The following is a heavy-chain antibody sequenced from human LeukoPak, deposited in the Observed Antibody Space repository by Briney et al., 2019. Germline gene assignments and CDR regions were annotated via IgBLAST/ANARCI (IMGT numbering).Heavy chain of an antibody. J-gene: IGHJ4*02. CDR1: GFTFSSYW. CDR2: ITPSSSTI. V-gene: IGHV3-48*04. CDR3: ARDHKDWGVFDY. Sequence: GGSLRLSCEASGFTFSSYWMSWVRQAPGKGLEWVSYITPSSSTIYYADSVKGRFTISRDNAKNSLYLQMNSLRAEDTAVYYCARDHKDWGVFDYWGQGTLVTVSS. D-gene: IGHD7-27*01.